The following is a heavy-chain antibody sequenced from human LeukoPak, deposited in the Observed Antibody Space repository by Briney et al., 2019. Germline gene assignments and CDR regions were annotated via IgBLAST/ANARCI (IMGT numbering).Heavy chain of an antibody. Sequence: GGSLRLSCAASGFTFSSYAMSWVRKAPGKGLEWVAGISGNGGSTNYADSVKGRFTISRDSAKNTLFLQMNSRRAEDTAVYYCASYEGNSPGDYWGQGTLVTVSS. J-gene: IGHJ4*02. CDR2: ISGNGGST. V-gene: IGHV3-23*01. CDR1: GFTFSSYA. D-gene: IGHD4-23*01. CDR3: ASYEGNSPGDY.